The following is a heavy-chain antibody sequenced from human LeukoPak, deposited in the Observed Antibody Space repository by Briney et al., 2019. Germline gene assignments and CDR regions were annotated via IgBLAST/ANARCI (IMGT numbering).Heavy chain of an antibody. CDR1: GFTFSSSW. CDR2: ITRDGSST. D-gene: IGHD3-16*01. V-gene: IGHV3-74*01. CDR3: SRDPGYESWSPFWGGMDV. J-gene: IGHJ6*04. Sequence: GGSLRLSCAASGFTFSSSWMHWIRQAPGKGLVWVSRITRDGSSTTYADSVKGRFTTSRDNAKNTLYLQMDSLRDDDTAVYYCSRDPGYESWSPFWGGMDVWGNGTTVIVSS.